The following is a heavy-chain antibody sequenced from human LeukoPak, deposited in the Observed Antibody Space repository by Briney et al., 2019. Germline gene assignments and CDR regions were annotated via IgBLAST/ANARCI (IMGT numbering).Heavy chain of an antibody. V-gene: IGHV4-34*01. Sequence: SETLSLTCAVYGGSFSGYYWSWIRQPPGKGLEWIGEINHSGSTNYNPSLKSRVTISVDTSKNQFSLKLSSVTAADTAVYYCARHPSPYYYGSGSYYRGWFDPWGQGTLVTVSS. D-gene: IGHD3-10*01. CDR3: ARHPSPYYYGSGSYYRGWFDP. CDR2: INHSGST. CDR1: GGSFSGYY. J-gene: IGHJ5*02.